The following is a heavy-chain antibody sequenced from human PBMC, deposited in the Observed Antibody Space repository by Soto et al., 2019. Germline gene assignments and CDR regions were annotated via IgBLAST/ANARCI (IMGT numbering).Heavy chain of an antibody. CDR1: GGYISSSSYY. J-gene: IGHJ6*02. Sequence: QLQLQESGPGLVKPAETLSLTCRVSGGYISSSSYYWGWIRHPQGKGLAWVGSFYYGGNTSYKPSLKSRVTISVDTSKNQVSLRLSSVTAADTAVYYCSKTDYYHYGMYVWGQGTTVPVSS. CDR2: FYYGGNT. CDR3: SKTDYYHYGMYV. V-gene: IGHV4-39*01.